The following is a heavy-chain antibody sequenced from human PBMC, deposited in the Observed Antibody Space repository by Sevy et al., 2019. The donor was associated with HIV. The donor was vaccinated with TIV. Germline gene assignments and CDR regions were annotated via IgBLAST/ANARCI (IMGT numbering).Heavy chain of an antibody. J-gene: IGHJ4*02. CDR2: ISSSGSTI. CDR1: GFTFSSFE. Sequence: GGSLRLSCAASGFTFSSFEMTWVRQAPGKGLEWVSYISSSGSTIYYTNSVKGRFTISRDNAKNSLYLQMNSLRAEDTAVYYCAKRGGHYDLGMDVWGRGTLVTVSS. V-gene: IGHV3-48*03. D-gene: IGHD3-3*01. CDR3: AKRGGHYDLGMDV.